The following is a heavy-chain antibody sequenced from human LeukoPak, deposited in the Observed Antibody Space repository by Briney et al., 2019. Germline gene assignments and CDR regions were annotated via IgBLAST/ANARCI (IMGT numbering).Heavy chain of an antibody. CDR3: ARDHCSGGSCYRDYYYYYMDV. J-gene: IGHJ6*03. CDR1: GGSISSGSYY. V-gene: IGHV4-61*02. Sequence: SETLSLTCTVSGGSISSGSYYWSWIRQPAGKGLEWIGRIYTSGSTNYNPSLKSRVTISVDTSKNQFALKLSSVTAADTAVYYCARDHCSGGSCYRDYYYYYMDVWGKGTTVTVSS. CDR2: IYTSGST. D-gene: IGHD2-15*01.